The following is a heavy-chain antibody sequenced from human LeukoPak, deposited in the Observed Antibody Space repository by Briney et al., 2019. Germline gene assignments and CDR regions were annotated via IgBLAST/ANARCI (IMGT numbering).Heavy chain of an antibody. D-gene: IGHD2-15*01. V-gene: IGHV3-23*01. Sequence: GWALTLSCAASGFTFSRYAMSWVRQAPGKGREGVSALSGSGACTSYADSVKGRFTISRDNSKTTLYLHMHSLRAEDTARYYCYKQKGYCSGGSCYYSDYWGQGTLVTVSS. CDR3: YKQKGYCSGGSCYYSDY. CDR2: LSGSGACT. J-gene: IGHJ4*02. CDR1: GFTFSRYA.